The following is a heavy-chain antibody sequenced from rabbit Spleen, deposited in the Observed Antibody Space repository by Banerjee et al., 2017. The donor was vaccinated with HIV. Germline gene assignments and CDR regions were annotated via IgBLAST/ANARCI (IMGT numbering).Heavy chain of an antibody. CDR3: ARDLVAVIGWNFNL. D-gene: IGHD1-1*01. V-gene: IGHV1S40*01. CDR2: INTVTGKT. J-gene: IGHJ4*01. Sequence: QSLEESGGDLVKPGASLTLTCTASGFTMSSSDWIYWVRQAPGKGLEWIACINTVTGKTVYASWAKGRFIMSRTSSTTVTLQMTSLTAADTATYFCARDLVAVIGWNFNLWGPGTLVTVS. CDR1: GFTMSSSDW.